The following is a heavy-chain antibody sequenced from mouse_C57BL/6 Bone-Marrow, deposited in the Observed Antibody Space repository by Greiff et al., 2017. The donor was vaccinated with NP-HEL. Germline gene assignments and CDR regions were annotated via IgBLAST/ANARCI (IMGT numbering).Heavy chain of an antibody. Sequence: EAQLQQSGPVLVKPGASVKMSCKASGYTFTDYYMNWVKQSHGKSLEWIGVINPYNGGTSYNQKFKGKATLTVDKSSSTAYMELNSLTSEDSAVYYCARWLLLYWYFDVWGTGTTVTVSS. D-gene: IGHD2-3*01. V-gene: IGHV1-19*01. CDR2: INPYNGGT. CDR3: ARWLLLYWYFDV. CDR1: GYTFTDYY. J-gene: IGHJ1*03.